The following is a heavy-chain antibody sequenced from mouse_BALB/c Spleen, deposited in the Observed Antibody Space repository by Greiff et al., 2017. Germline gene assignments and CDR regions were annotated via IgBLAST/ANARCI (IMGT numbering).Heavy chain of an antibody. D-gene: IGHD2-4*01. CDR3: ARSVITAWFAY. CDR2: IDPANGNT. V-gene: IGHV14-3*02. CDR1: GFNIKDTY. J-gene: IGHJ3*01. Sequence: VQLQQSGAELVKPGASVKLSCTASGFNIKDTYMHWVKQRPEQGLEWIGRIDPANGNTKYDPKFQGKATITADTSSNTAYLQLSSLTSEDTAVYYGARSVITAWFAYWGQGTLVTVSA.